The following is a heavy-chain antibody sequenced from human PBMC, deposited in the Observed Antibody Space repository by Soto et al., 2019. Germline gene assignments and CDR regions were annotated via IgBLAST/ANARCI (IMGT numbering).Heavy chain of an antibody. CDR1: GFPMSHCGYS. D-gene: IGHD3-3*01. CDR2: ISHLETT. CDR3: ARGGGYDRFEF. Sequence: SETLSLTCRFSGFPMSHCGYSWRCIRQYPGKGLEWLGYISHLETTYYSPSFKSRLFLSIDRTGNQSSGSQSSMTAADKAVYSCARGGGYDRFEFWGQGIHVTVYS. J-gene: IGHJ4*02. V-gene: IGHV4-30-2*06.